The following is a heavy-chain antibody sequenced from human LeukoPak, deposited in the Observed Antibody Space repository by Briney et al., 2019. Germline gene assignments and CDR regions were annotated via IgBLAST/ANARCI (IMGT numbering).Heavy chain of an antibody. V-gene: IGHV3-21*01. J-gene: IGHJ4*02. CDR3: LADIVVVVAATRDY. CDR2: ISSSSYI. CDR1: GFTFSSYS. D-gene: IGHD2-15*01. Sequence: GGSLRLSCAASGFTFSSYSMNWVRQAPGKGLEWVSSISSSSYIYYADSVKGRFTISRDNAKNSLYLQMNSLRAEDTAVYYCLADIVVVVAATRDYWGQGTLVTVSS.